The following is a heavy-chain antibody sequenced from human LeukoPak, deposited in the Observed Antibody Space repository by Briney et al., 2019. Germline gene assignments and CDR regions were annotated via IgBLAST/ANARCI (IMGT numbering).Heavy chain of an antibody. V-gene: IGHV4-30-4*08. D-gene: IGHD6-13*01. CDR3: ARAGYSSRWGTLDS. CDR1: GGSISSGYYY. Sequence: PSQTLSLTCTVSGGSISSGYYYWSWIRQPPGKGLEWIGYIYNTGSTYYNPSLKSRVTISVDTSKNQFSLNLRSVTAADTAVYYCARAGYSSRWGTLDSWGQGTLVTVSS. CDR2: IYNTGST. J-gene: IGHJ4*02.